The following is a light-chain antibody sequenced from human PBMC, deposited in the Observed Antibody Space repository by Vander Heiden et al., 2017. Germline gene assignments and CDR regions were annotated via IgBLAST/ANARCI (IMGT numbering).Light chain of an antibody. J-gene: IGLJ2*01. CDR3: SSYAGSNNLV. Sequence: QSALTQPPSASGSPGQSVPISCTGTSSDVGAYNYVSWYQQHPGKAPKLMIYEVSTRPSGVPDRFSGSKSGNTASLTVSGLQAEDEADYYCSSYAGSNNLVFGGGTKLTVL. CDR1: SSDVGAYNY. CDR2: EVS. V-gene: IGLV2-8*01.